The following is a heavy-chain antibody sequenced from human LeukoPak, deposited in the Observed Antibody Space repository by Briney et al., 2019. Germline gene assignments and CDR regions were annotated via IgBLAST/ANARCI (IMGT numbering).Heavy chain of an antibody. D-gene: IGHD3-22*01. CDR2: IKHDGREE. CDR3: ARGGGYPDY. V-gene: IGHV3-7*01. CDR1: GFTFSRNW. Sequence: GGSLRLSCAGSGFTFSRNWMCWVRQAPGKGLEWVANIKHDGREEYYVDSVKGRFTVSRDNAKNSLYLQMNSLRAEDTAVYYCARGGGYPDYWGQGALVTVSS. J-gene: IGHJ4*02.